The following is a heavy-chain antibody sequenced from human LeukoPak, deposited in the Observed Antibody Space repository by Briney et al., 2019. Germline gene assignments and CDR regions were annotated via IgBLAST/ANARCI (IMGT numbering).Heavy chain of an antibody. CDR2: INHSGST. Sequence: SETLSLTCAVYGGSFSGYYWSWIRQPPGKGLEWIGEINHSGSTNYNPSLKSRVTISVDTSKNQLSLKLSSVTAADTAVYYCAGSSWIHYYYYGMDVWGQGTTVTVSS. V-gene: IGHV4-34*01. J-gene: IGHJ6*02. D-gene: IGHD6-13*01. CDR1: GGSFSGYY. CDR3: AGSSWIHYYYYGMDV.